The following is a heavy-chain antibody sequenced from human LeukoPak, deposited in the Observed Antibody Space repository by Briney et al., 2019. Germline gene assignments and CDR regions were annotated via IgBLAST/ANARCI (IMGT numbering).Heavy chain of an antibody. V-gene: IGHV3-9*01. Sequence: PGGSLRLSCAASGFTFDDYAMHWVRQAPGKGLEWVSGISWNSGSIGYADSVKGRFTISRDNAKNSLYLQMNSLRAEDTAVYYCARDFVRVFDYWGQGTLVTVSS. J-gene: IGHJ4*02. CDR2: ISWNSGSI. CDR3: ARDFVRVFDY. CDR1: GFTFDDYA.